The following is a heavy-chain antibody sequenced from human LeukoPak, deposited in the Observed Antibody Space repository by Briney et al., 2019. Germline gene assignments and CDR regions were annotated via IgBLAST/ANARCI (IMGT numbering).Heavy chain of an antibody. Sequence: PGRSLRLSCAASGFTLSNYGMHWVRQAPGKGLEWVAVISYDGSNKYYADSVKGRFTISRDNSRNTLYLQMNSLRAEDTAVYYCAKDHCSRTNCYAGPDYWGQGTLVTVSS. V-gene: IGHV3-30*18. CDR2: ISYDGSNK. J-gene: IGHJ4*02. D-gene: IGHD2-2*01. CDR3: AKDHCSRTNCYAGPDY. CDR1: GFTLSNYG.